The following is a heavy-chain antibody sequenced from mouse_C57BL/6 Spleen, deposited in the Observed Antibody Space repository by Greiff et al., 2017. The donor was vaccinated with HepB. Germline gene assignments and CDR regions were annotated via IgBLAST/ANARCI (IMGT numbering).Heavy chain of an antibody. CDR1: GFTFSSDG. CDR2: ISSGGSYT. V-gene: IGHV5-6*01. J-gene: IGHJ3*01. D-gene: IGHD5-1-1*01. Sequence: EVKLMESGGDLVKPGGSLKLSCEASGFTFSSDGMSWVRQTPDKRLEWVATISSGGSYTYYPDSVKGRFTISRDKAKNTLYLQMSSLKSEDTAMYYCARQGIPPFAYWGQGTLVTVSA. CDR3: ARQGIPPFAY.